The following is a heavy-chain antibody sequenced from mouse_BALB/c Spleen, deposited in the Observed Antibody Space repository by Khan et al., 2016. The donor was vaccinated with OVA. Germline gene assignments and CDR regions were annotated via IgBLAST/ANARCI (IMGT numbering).Heavy chain of an antibody. CDR3: ARRNYFGYTFAY. J-gene: IGHJ3*01. CDR1: GYTFTDYY. Sequence: QVQLQQSGAELARPGASVKLSCKASGYTFTDYYINWVKQRTGQGLEWIGEISPGSGDPYYNERFKGKATLTADTSSSTAYMQLSSLTPEASAVEFCARRNYFGYTFAYWGQGTLVTVAA. D-gene: IGHD1-2*01. CDR2: ISPGSGDP. V-gene: IGHV1-77*01.